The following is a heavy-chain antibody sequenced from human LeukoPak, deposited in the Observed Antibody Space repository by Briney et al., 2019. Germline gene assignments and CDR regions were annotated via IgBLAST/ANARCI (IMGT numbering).Heavy chain of an antibody. D-gene: IGHD3-22*01. J-gene: IGHJ6*02. Sequence: SEILSLTCTVSGGSISSYYWSWIRQPPGKGLEWIGYIYYSGSTNYNPSLKSRVTISVDTSKNQFSLKLSSVTAADTAVYYCAGKELDYYDSSGSYYHYGMDVWGQGTTVTVSS. CDR2: IYYSGST. CDR1: GGSISSYY. CDR3: AGKELDYYDSSGSYYHYGMDV. V-gene: IGHV4-59*01.